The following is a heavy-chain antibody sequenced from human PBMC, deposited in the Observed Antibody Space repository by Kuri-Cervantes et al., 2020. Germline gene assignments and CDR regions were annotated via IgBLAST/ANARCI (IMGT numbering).Heavy chain of an antibody. CDR3: ARGRQGYDFWSGYYSYYYGMDV. CDR1: GYTFTSYY. D-gene: IGHD3-3*01. CDR2: MNPNSGNT. V-gene: IGHV1-8*02. J-gene: IGHJ6*02. Sequence: ASVKVSCKASGYTFTSYYMHWVRQATGQGLEWMGWMNPNSGNTGYAQKFQGRVTMTRNTSISTAYMELSSLRSEDTAVYYCARGRQGYDFWSGYYSYYYGMDVWGQGTTVTVSS.